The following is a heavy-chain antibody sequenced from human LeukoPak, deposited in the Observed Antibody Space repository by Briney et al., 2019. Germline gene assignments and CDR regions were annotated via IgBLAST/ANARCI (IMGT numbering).Heavy chain of an antibody. CDR2: IKQDGSEK. CDR1: GFTFTNYV. V-gene: IGHV3-7*01. CDR3: ARGGGRSGYYSDY. Sequence: PGGSLRLSCAASGFTFTNYVMSWVRQAPGKGLEWVANIKQDGSEKYYVDSVKGRFTISRDNAKNSLYLQMNSLRAEDTAVYYCARGGGRSGYYSDYWGQGTLVTVSS. J-gene: IGHJ4*02. D-gene: IGHD3-22*01.